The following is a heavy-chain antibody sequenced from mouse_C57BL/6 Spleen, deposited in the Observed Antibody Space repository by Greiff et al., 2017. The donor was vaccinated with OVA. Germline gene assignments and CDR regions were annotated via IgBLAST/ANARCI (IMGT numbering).Heavy chain of an antibody. J-gene: IGHJ2*01. CDR1: GYTFTSYW. V-gene: IGHV1-55*01. D-gene: IGHD1-1*01. CDR2: IYPGSGST. Sequence: QVHVKQPGAELVKPGASVKMSCKASGYTFTSYWITWVKQRPGQGLEWIGDIYPGSGSTNYNEKFKSKATLTVDTSSSTAYMQLSSLTSEDSAVYYCARVITTVVADYWGQGTTRTVSS. CDR3: ARVITTVVADY.